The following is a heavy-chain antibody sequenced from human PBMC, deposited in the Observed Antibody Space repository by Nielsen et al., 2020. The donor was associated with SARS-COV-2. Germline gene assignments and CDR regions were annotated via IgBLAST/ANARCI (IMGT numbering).Heavy chain of an antibody. CDR3: AREQNVVVPAARGAFDI. CDR1: GFTFSSYA. V-gene: IGHV3-66*01. Sequence: GESLKISCAASGFTFSSYAMSWVRQAPGKGLEWVSVIYSGGSTYYADSVKGRFTISRDNSKNTLYLQMNSLRAEDTAVYYCAREQNVVVPAARGAFDIWGQGTMVTVSS. J-gene: IGHJ3*02. D-gene: IGHD2-2*01. CDR2: IYSGGST.